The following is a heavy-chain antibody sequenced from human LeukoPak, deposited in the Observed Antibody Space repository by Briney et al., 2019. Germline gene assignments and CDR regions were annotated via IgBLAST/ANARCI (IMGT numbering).Heavy chain of an antibody. CDR1: GASITSSSYC. CDR2: FYYSGST. J-gene: IGHJ3*02. Sequence: SETLSLTCTVSGASITSSSYCWGWIRQPPGKGLEWIGTFYYSGSTYYNPSLKSRVTISEDTSKNQFSLKLSSVTAADTAAYYCARPSVDGDAFDIWGQGTMVSVSS. CDR3: ARPSVDGDAFDI. V-gene: IGHV4-39*01.